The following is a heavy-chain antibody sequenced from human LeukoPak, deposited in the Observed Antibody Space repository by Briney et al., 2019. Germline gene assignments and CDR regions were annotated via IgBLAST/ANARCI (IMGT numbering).Heavy chain of an antibody. D-gene: IGHD2-15*01. Sequence: PSETLSLTRTVSGASISNYYWSWIRQPPGKGLEWIGYISYSGSTNYNPSLRSRVTISVDTSKNQFSLKLSSVIVTDTALYYCAKVGCSGGTCFDHWGQGTLVTVSS. J-gene: IGHJ4*02. CDR1: GASISNYY. CDR3: AKVGCSGGTCFDH. V-gene: IGHV4-59*01. CDR2: ISYSGST.